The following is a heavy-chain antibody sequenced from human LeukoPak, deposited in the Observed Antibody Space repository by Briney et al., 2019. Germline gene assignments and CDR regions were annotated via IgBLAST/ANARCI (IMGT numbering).Heavy chain of an antibody. J-gene: IGHJ6*02. CDR1: GFNFSIYT. Sequence: GGSLRLSCAASGFNFSIYTMTWVRQAPGKGLEWVSPISVRGSNLYYADSVRGRFTISRDNAQTSVFLQMNSLRAEDTAVYYCARADCSAPTCSTYYSHGLDVWGQGTALTVSS. CDR3: ARADCSAPTCSTYYSHGLDV. D-gene: IGHD2-15*01. V-gene: IGHV3-21*01. CDR2: ISVRGSNL.